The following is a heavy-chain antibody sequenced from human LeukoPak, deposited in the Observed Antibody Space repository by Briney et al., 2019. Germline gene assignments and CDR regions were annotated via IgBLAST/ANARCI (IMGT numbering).Heavy chain of an antibody. J-gene: IGHJ3*02. CDR2: IIPIFGTA. Sequence: GASVKVSCKASGCTFTSYAISWVRQAPGQGLEWMGGIIPIFGTANYAQKFQGRVTITADESTSTAYMELSSLRSEDTAVYYCARGYSSSWYEIGAFDIWGQGTMVTVSS. CDR1: GCTFTSYA. CDR3: ARGYSSSWYEIGAFDI. D-gene: IGHD6-13*01. V-gene: IGHV1-69*13.